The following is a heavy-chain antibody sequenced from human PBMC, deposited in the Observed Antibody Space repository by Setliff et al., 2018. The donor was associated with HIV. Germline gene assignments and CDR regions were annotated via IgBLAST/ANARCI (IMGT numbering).Heavy chain of an antibody. CDR1: GGSFSGYY. CDR2: INHSGGT. V-gene: IGHV4-34*01. J-gene: IGHJ4*02. Sequence: PSETRSLTCDVYGGSFSGYYWSWIRQPPGKGLEWIGKINHSGGTNYNPSLKSRVTISVDTSRNQFSLKLNSVTAADTAVYYCARVGYYDSSFDYWGQGTLVTVSS. CDR3: ARVGYYDSSFDY. D-gene: IGHD3-22*01.